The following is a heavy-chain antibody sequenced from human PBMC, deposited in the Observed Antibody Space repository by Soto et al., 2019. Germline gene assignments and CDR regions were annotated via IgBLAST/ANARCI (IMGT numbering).Heavy chain of an antibody. J-gene: IGHJ3*02. CDR1: GFTFRTYW. D-gene: IGHD3-16*01. CDR3: AAYHTSCHAAFEI. Sequence: GALSLSCDASGFTFRTYWMSWVRQAPGKGLQWRTNINKDSNKIYYVVSVKGRFTIFGDSAKNAMFLIMANQRGEGTGVYYCAAYHTSCHAAFEIWGQGTMVTVSS. CDR2: INKDSNKI. V-gene: IGHV3-7*01.